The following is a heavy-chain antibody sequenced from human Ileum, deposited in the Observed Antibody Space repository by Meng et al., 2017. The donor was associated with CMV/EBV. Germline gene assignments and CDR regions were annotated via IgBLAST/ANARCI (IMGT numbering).Heavy chain of an antibody. V-gene: IGHV3-23*01. CDR3: ATGQERYHY. J-gene: IGHJ4*02. D-gene: IGHD1-1*01. CDR1: GFSLNAFW. CDR2: LSASGDST. Sequence: GGSLRLSCVGSGFSLNAFWMGWARQAPGKGLEWVSALSASGDSTFYADSVKGRFTISRDNSKNTLYLQMNSLGAEDTAVYYCATGQERYHYWGQGTLVTVSS.